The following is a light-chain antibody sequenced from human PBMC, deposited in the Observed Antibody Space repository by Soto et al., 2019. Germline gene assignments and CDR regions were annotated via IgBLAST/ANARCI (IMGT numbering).Light chain of an antibody. CDR2: GAS. J-gene: IGKJ5*01. CDR1: QALSNY. CDR3: QQAYSFPIT. Sequence: IPLTQSPSVLSASVGDTVTITCLASQALSNYLAWYQQKPGKAPDLLIYGASTLQSGVPSRFSGSGSGTDFTLSINSLQPEDFATYYCQQAYSFPITFGQGTRLEIK. V-gene: IGKV1-9*01.